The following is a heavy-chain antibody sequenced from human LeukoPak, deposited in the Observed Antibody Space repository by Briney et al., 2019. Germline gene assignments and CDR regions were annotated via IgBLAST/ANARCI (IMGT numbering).Heavy chain of an antibody. V-gene: IGHV1-69*05. Sequence: GASVKVSCKASGGTFSSYAISWVRQAPGQGLEWMGRIIPIFGTANYAQKFQGRVTITTDESTSTAYMELSSLRSEDPAVYYCARDMYYDSSGYYSRLFDYWGQGTLVTVSS. D-gene: IGHD3-22*01. J-gene: IGHJ4*02. CDR2: IIPIFGTA. CDR3: ARDMYYDSSGYYSRLFDY. CDR1: GGTFSSYA.